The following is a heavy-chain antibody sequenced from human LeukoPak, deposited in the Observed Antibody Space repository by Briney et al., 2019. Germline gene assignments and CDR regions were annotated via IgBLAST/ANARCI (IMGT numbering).Heavy chain of an antibody. CDR1: GGSISSSNW. J-gene: IGHJ6*02. CDR2: IYHSGST. CDR3: APGIAVAGTPPNLNYGMDV. D-gene: IGHD6-19*01. V-gene: IGHV4-4*02. Sequence: PSGTLSLTCAVSGGSISSSNWWSWVRQPPGKGLEWIGEIYHSGSTNYNPSLKSRVTISVDKSKNQFSLKLSSVTAADTAVYYCAPGIAVAGTPPNLNYGMDVWGQGTTVTVSS.